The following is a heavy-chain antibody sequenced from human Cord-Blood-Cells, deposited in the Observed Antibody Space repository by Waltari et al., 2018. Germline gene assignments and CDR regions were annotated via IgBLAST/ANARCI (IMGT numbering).Heavy chain of an antibody. CDR1: GYTFTGYY. J-gene: IGHJ3*02. Sequence: QVQLVQSGAEVKQPGASVKVSCKSSGYTFTGYYMHWVRQAPGQGLEWMGGSNPNSGGTNYAQKCQGRVTMTRDTSISTAYMELSRLRSDDTVVYYCARSAFGGYDAFDIWGQGTMVTVSS. CDR2: SNPNSGGT. V-gene: IGHV1-2*05. CDR3: ARSAFGGYDAFDI. D-gene: IGHD3-10*01.